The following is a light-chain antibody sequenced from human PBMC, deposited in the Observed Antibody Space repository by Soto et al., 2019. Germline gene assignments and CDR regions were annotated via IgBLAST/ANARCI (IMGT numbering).Light chain of an antibody. V-gene: IGKV3-11*01. CDR3: QQRSNWPIT. Sequence: EIVLTQSPGTLSLSPGERPTLSCRASQPVSSSYLAWYQQKPGQAPRLLIYDTSNRATGIPARFSGTGSGTDFTLTISSLEPEDFAVYYCQQRSNWPITFGQGTRLEIK. CDR2: DTS. J-gene: IGKJ5*01. CDR1: QPVSSSY.